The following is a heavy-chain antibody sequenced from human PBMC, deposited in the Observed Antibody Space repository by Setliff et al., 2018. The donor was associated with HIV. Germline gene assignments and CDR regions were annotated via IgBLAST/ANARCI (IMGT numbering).Heavy chain of an antibody. Sequence: NPSETLSLTCTVSGGSISSYYWSWMRQPPGKGLEWIGYIFTSGSTNYNPSLKSRVTISVDTSKNQFSLKLNSVTAADTAVYYCARRIDDSGSFPDKNWFDTWGQGSLVTVSS. CDR1: GGSISSYY. CDR3: ARRIDDSGSFPDKNWFDT. CDR2: IFTSGST. V-gene: IGHV4-4*08. D-gene: IGHD3-10*01. J-gene: IGHJ5*02.